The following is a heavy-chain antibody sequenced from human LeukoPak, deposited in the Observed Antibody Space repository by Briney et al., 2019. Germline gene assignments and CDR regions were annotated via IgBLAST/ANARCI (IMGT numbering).Heavy chain of an antibody. CDR2: IHNNGDI. V-gene: IGHV4-59*01. CDR3: GRWGYFDSGNYFVVDY. J-gene: IGHJ4*02. CDR1: GDSIRSYY. Sequence: SETLSLTCIVSGDSIRSYYWTWIRQAPGKALEWIGHIHNNGDIAYNFSLKSRVTISMDTSKNQFSLKLSSVTAADTAVYHCGRWGYFDSGNYFVVDYWGQGTVVTVSS. D-gene: IGHD3-22*01.